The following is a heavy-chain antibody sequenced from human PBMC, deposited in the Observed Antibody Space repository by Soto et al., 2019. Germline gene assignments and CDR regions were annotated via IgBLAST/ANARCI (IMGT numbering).Heavy chain of an antibody. V-gene: IGHV3-15*01. CDR2: IMSKTDGGTT. Sequence: EVQLVESGGGFVKPGGSLRLSCATSGFTFSKAWVGWVRQAPGKGLEWVGRIMSKTDGGTTDYAAPVKGRFTISRDDSKSTLYLQMNSLKTEDTAFYYCTTDSGMFPYSFDYWGQGTLVTVSS. J-gene: IGHJ4*02. D-gene: IGHD1-26*01. CDR3: TTDSGMFPYSFDY. CDR1: GFTFSKAW.